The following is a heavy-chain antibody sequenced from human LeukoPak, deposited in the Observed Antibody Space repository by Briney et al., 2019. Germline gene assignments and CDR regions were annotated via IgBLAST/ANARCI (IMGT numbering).Heavy chain of an antibody. CDR1: GFTFSSYS. CDR2: ISSSSSTI. CDR3: ARDYSALDYDYVWGSYRAAFDI. Sequence: GGSLRLSCAASGFTFSSYSMNWVRQAPGKGLEWVSYISSSSSTIYYADSVKGRFTISRDNAENSLYLQMNSLRAEDTAVYYCARDYSALDYDYVWGSYRAAFDIWGQGTMATVSS. V-gene: IGHV3-48*01. D-gene: IGHD3-16*01. J-gene: IGHJ3*02.